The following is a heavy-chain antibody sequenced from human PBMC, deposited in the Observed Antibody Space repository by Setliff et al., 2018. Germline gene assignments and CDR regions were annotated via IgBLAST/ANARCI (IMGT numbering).Heavy chain of an antibody. CDR1: GFTFSSYA. D-gene: IGHD5-18*01. J-gene: IGHJ4*02. CDR3: AREARTAMVWSRVSYYLDY. Sequence: HPGGSLRLSCAASGFTFSSYAMSWVRQAPGKGLEWVSAISGSGGSTYYADSVKGRFTISRDNSKNTLYLQMNSLRAEDTAVYYCAREARTAMVWSRVSYYLDYWGQGTLVTVSS. V-gene: IGHV3-23*01. CDR2: ISGSGGST.